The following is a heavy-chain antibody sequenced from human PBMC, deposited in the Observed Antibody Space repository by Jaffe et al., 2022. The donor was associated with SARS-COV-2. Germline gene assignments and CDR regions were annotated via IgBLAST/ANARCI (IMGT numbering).Heavy chain of an antibody. Sequence: QVQLQQSGPGLVKPSQTLSLTCAISGDSVSSNSAAWNWIRQSPSRGLEWLGRTYYRSKWYNDYAVSVKSRITINPDTSKNQFSLQLNSVTPEDTAVYYCARARASKYNWNYFASINWFDPWGQGTLVTVSS. D-gene: IGHD1-7*01. CDR1: GDSVSSNSAA. J-gene: IGHJ5*02. V-gene: IGHV6-1*01. CDR3: ARARASKYNWNYFASINWFDP. CDR2: TYYRSKWYN.